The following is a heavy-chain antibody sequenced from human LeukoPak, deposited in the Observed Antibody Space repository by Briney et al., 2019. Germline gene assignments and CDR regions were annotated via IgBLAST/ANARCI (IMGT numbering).Heavy chain of an antibody. CDR1: GYTFTCYY. Sequence: ASVKVSCKASGYTFTCYYMHWVRQAPGQGLEWMGWINPNSGGTNYAQKFRGRVTMTRDTSISTAYMELSRLRSDDTAVYYCARERTAARNWFDPWGQGTLVTVSS. CDR3: ARERTAARNWFDP. V-gene: IGHV1-2*02. D-gene: IGHD6-6*01. J-gene: IGHJ5*02. CDR2: INPNSGGT.